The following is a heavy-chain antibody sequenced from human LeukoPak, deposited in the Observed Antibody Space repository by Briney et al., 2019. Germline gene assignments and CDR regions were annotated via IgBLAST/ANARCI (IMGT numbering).Heavy chain of an antibody. CDR2: IKQDGSEK. J-gene: IGHJ4*02. CDR1: GFTFNRYW. CDR3: ARVLGLRDGYTDY. Sequence: PGGSLRLSCAASGFTFNRYWMSWVRQAPGKELQWVANIKQDGSEKYYVDSVKGRFTISRVNAKNSLYLQMNSLRAEDTAVYYCARVLGLRDGYTDYWGQGTLVTVSS. V-gene: IGHV3-7*01. D-gene: IGHD5-24*01.